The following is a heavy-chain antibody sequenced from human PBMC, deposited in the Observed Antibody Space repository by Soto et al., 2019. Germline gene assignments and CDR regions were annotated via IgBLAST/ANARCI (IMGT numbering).Heavy chain of an antibody. V-gene: IGHV2-5*01. J-gene: IGHJ4*02. D-gene: IGHD1-1*01. Sequence: QITLKESGPTLVKPTQTLTLTCTFSGFSLSTSGVGVAWVRQPPGQALEWLAFIFWNDEKHYRPSLKSRVTIIKDTSKNQVVLTMTNVDPMDTGQYYCARRYGYNSYHFEYWGQGALVTVTS. CDR1: GFSLSTSGVG. CDR3: ARRYGYNSYHFEY. CDR2: IFWNDEK.